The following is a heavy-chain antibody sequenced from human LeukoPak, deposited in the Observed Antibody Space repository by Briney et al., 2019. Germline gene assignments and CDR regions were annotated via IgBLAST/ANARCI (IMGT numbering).Heavy chain of an antibody. CDR2: ISWNSGSI. CDR3: AKDSCSSTTCSNDY. V-gene: IGHV3-9*01. J-gene: IGHJ4*02. CDR1: GFTFDDYP. D-gene: IGHD2-2*01. Sequence: GGSLRLSCAASGFTFDDYPMHWVRQAPGQGLEWVSGISWNSGSIGYADSVKGRFTISRDNAKNSLYLQMNSLRAEDTALYYCAKDSCSSTTCSNDYWGQGTLVTVSS.